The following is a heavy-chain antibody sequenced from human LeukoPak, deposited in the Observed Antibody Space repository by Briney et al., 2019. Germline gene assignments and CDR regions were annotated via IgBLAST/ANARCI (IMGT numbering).Heavy chain of an antibody. J-gene: IGHJ4*02. D-gene: IGHD3-10*01. CDR1: GFTFSSYA. CDR3: ARVDYYYGSGSYNDY. CDR2: ISYDGSNK. V-gene: IGHV3-30-3*01. Sequence: GRSLRLSCAASGFTFSSYAMHWVRQAPGKGLEWVAVISYDGSNKYYADSVKGRFTISRDNSKNTLYLQMNSLRAEDTAVYYCARVDYYYGSGSYNDYWGQGTLVTVSS.